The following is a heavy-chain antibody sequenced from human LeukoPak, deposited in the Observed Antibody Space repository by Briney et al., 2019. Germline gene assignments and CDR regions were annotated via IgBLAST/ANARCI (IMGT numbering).Heavy chain of an antibody. D-gene: IGHD3-22*01. J-gene: IGHJ4*02. CDR2: INPNSGGT. CDR1: GYTFTGYY. Sequence: ASVKVSCKASGYTFTGYYMHWVRQAPGQGLEWMGWINPNSGGTNYAQKFQGRVTMTRDTSISTAYMELSGLRSDDTAVYYCATSGIVVVIGLDYWGQGTLVTVSS. CDR3: ATSGIVVVIGLDY. V-gene: IGHV1-2*02.